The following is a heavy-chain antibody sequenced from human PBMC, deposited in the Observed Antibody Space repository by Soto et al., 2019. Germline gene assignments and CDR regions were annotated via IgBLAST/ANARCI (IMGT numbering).Heavy chain of an antibody. D-gene: IGHD2-15*01. CDR1: GHTFTSSG. CDR2: INPSGGST. CDR3: ATVLEDTYCSGGSCYYYYYGMDV. J-gene: IGHJ6*02. Sequence: ASVKVSCNASGHTFTSSGVSLVRQAPGQGLEWMGIINPSGGSTSYAQKFQGRVTMTRDTSTSTVYMELSSLRSEDTAVYYCATVLEDTYCSGGSCYYYYYGMDVWGQGTTVTVSS. V-gene: IGHV1-46*01.